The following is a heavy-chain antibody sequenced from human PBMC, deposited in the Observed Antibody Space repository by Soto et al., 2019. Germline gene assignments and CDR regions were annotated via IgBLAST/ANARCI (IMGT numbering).Heavy chain of an antibody. D-gene: IGHD3-9*01. CDR2: ISYDGSNK. J-gene: IGHJ6*02. CDR1: GFTFSSYA. Sequence: VQLVESGGGLVQPGGSLRLSCAASGFTFSSYAMHWVRQAPGKGLEWVAVISYDGSNKYYADSVKGRFTISRDNSKNTLYLQMNSLRAEDTAVYYCARSRVPTYYDILTGYYPWGYGMDVWGQGTTVTVSS. CDR3: ARSRVPTYYDILTGYYPWGYGMDV. V-gene: IGHV3-30-3*01.